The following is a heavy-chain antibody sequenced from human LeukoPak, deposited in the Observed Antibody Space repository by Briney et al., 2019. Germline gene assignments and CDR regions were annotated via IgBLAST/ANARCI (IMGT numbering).Heavy chain of an antibody. J-gene: IGHJ5*02. CDR3: ARDRAPIVVVPAAMGGWFDP. CDR1: GFTFSSYW. V-gene: IGHV3-7*03. Sequence: PGGSLRLSCAASGFTFSSYWMSWVREAPGKGLEWVANIKQDGSEKYYVHSVKGRFTISRDNAKNSLYLQMNSLRAEDTAVYYCARDRAPIVVVPAAMGGWFDPWGQGTLVTVSS. CDR2: IKQDGSEK. D-gene: IGHD2-2*01.